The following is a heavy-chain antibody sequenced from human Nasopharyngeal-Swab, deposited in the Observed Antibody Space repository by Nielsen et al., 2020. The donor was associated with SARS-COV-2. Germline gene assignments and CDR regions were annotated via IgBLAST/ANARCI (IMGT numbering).Heavy chain of an antibody. CDR2: ISSSSSYI. D-gene: IGHD1-14*01. CDR3: ARDGEPELYYFDY. J-gene: IGHJ4*02. V-gene: IGHV3-21*01. Sequence: WIRQPPGKGLEWVSSISSSSSYIYYADSVKGRFTISRDNAKNSLYLQMNSLRAEDTAVYYCARDGEPELYYFDYWGQGTRATVSS.